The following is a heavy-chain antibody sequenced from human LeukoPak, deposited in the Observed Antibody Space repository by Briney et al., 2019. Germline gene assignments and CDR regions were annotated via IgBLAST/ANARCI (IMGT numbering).Heavy chain of an antibody. CDR1: GGSFSGYY. CDR2: INHSGST. Sequence: SETLSLTCAVYGGSFSGYYWSWIRQPPGRGLEWIGEINHSGSTNYNPSLKSRVTISVDTSKNQFSLKLSSVTAADTAVYYCARGPYDYVWGSYRYTPSFYFDYWGQGTLVTVSS. J-gene: IGHJ4*02. CDR3: ARGPYDYVWGSYRYTPSFYFDY. V-gene: IGHV4-34*01. D-gene: IGHD3-16*02.